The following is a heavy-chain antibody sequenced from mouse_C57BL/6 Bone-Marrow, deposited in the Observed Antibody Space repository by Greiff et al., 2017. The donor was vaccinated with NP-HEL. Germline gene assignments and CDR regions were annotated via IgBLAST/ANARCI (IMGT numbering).Heavy chain of an antibody. V-gene: IGHV1-9*01. Sequence: QVQLQQSGAELMKPGASVKLSCKATGYTFTGYWIEWVKQRPGHGLEWIGEILPGSGSTNYNEKFKGKAKFTPANSSNTAYMQLSSLTTEDSALYSCARCGRLLRYFDYWGQGTTLTVSS. D-gene: IGHD1-1*01. J-gene: IGHJ2*01. CDR1: GYTFTGYW. CDR2: ILPGSGST. CDR3: ARCGRLLRYFDY.